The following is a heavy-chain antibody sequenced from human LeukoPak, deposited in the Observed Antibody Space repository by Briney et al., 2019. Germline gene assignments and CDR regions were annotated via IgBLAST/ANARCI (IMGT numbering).Heavy chain of an antibody. CDR3: AKDHRYYDSSGYHY. J-gene: IGHJ4*02. V-gene: IGHV3-23*01. CDR2: ISGSGDNT. D-gene: IGHD3-22*01. CDR1: GFTFSSYA. Sequence: GGSLRLSCAASGFTFSSYAMSWVRQAPGKGLEWVSEISGSGDNTYYADSVKGRFTISRDNSKNTLYLQMNSLRAEDTAVYYCAKDHRYYDSSGYHYWGQGTLVTVSS.